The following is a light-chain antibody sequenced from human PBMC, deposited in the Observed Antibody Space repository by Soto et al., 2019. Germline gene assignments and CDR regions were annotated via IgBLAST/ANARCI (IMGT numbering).Light chain of an antibody. J-gene: IGKJ4*01. CDR2: DAF. CDR1: QSISEF. CDR3: QQYNSYSPLT. V-gene: IGKV1-5*01. Sequence: DIQMTQSPSTLSVSVGDTVTITWRASQSISEFVAWYQQKPGKAPKLLIYDAFGLESGVPSRFSGSGSGTEFTLTISSLQPDDFATYYCQQYNSYSPLTFGGGTKVDI.